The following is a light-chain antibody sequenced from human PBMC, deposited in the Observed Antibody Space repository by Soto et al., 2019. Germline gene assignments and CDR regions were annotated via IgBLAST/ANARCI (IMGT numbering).Light chain of an antibody. CDR3: QRANSYPGT. CDR1: QDISSW. CDR2: AAS. J-gene: IGKJ5*01. V-gene: IGKV1-12*01. Sequence: DIQMTQSPSSVSASVGDRVTITCRASQDISSWLAWYQQKPGKAPKLLISAASSLQSGVTSRFRGGGSGTDFTPAVSSLRPGDAATYFCQRANSYPGTFGLGTRLEIK.